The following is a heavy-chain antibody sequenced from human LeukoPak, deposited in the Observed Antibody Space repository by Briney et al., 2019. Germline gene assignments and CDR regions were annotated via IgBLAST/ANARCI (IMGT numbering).Heavy chain of an antibody. Sequence: ASVEVSCKASGYTFTSYGISWVRQAPGQGLEWMGWISAYNGNTNYAQKFQGRLTITADESTSTAYMELSSLRSEDTAVYYCARTYYYDSSGYYFDYWGQGTLVTVSS. CDR1: GYTFTSYG. V-gene: IGHV1-18*01. CDR2: ISAYNGNT. D-gene: IGHD3-22*01. J-gene: IGHJ4*02. CDR3: ARTYYYDSSGYYFDY.